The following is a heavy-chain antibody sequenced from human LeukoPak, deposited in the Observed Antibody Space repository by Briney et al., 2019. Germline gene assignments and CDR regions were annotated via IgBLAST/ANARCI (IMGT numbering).Heavy chain of an antibody. D-gene: IGHD3-10*01. CDR3: ARQVDSTMALPDY. CDR1: GDTFTSYD. Sequence: GAPVKVSCRASGDTFTSYDVTWVRQAPGQGLEWMGWISAYNRNTNYAQKLQGRVTMTTDTSTSTAYMELRSLRSDDTAVYYCARQVDSTMALPDYWGQGTLVTVSS. J-gene: IGHJ4*02. V-gene: IGHV1-18*01. CDR2: ISAYNRNT.